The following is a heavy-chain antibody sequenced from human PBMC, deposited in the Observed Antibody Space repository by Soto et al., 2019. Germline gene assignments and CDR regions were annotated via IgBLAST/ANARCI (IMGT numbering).Heavy chain of an antibody. CDR1: GFTFSSYA. V-gene: IGHV3-23*01. D-gene: IGHD2-2*01. Sequence: PGGSLSLSCAASGFTFSSYAMSWVRQAPGKGLEWVSAISGSGGSTYYADSVKGRFTISRDNSKNTLYLQMNSLRAEDTAVYYCAKDLYCSSTSCPDAFDIWGQGTMVTVSS. CDR3: AKDLYCSSTSCPDAFDI. J-gene: IGHJ3*02. CDR2: ISGSGGST.